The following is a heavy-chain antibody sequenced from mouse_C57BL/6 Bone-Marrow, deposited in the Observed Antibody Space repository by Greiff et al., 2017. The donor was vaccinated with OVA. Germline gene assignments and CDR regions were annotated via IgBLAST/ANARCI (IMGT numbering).Heavy chain of an antibody. CDR3: AKNSFNYYGSAWVAY. CDR2: IWRGGST. Sequence: QVQLKQSGPGLVQPSQSLSITCTVSGFSLTSYGVHWVRQSPGKGLEWLGVIWRGGSTDYNAAFMSRLSITKDNSTSQVFFKMNSLQAEDTAIYYCAKNSFNYYGSAWVAYWGQGTLVTVSA. CDR1: GFSLTSYG. J-gene: IGHJ3*01. V-gene: IGHV2-5*01. D-gene: IGHD1-1*01.